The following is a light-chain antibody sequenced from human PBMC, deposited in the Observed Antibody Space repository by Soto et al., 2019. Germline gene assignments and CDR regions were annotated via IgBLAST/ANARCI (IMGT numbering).Light chain of an antibody. V-gene: IGLV2-8*01. CDR1: SSDVGGYNY. CDR2: EVS. CDR3: SSYAGSNNLV. Sequence: QSALTQPPSASGSPGQSVTISCTGTSSDVGGYNYVSWYQQHPGKAPKLMIYEVSKRPSGVPDRFSGSKSGNTASLTVSGLQAEDEADYYCSSYAGSNNLVFVGGTKVTGL. J-gene: IGLJ3*02.